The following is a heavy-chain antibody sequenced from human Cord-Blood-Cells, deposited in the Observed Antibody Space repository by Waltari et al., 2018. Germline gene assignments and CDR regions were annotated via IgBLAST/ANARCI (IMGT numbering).Heavy chain of an antibody. CDR3: ALGVIDAANSYYFDY. CDR1: GYSISSGYY. J-gene: IGHJ4*02. D-gene: IGHD1-7*01. V-gene: IGHV4-38-2*02. Sequence: QVQLQESGPGLVKPSETLSLTCTVSGYSISSGYYWGWIRQPPGKGLEWIGSIYHSGSTYSNPCLKSRVTISVDTSKNQFSLKLSSVTAADTAVYYCALGVIDAANSYYFDYWGQGTLVTVSS. CDR2: IYHSGST.